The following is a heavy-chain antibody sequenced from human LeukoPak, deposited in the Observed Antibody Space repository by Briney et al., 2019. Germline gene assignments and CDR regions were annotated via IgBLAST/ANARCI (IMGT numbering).Heavy chain of an antibody. CDR2: ISAYNGNT. V-gene: IGHV1-18*04. CDR3: ARQDSPVNDFWSGYYFDY. J-gene: IGHJ4*02. Sequence: ASVKVSCKASGYTFTGYYMHWVRQAPGQGLEWMGWISAYNGNTNYAQKLQGRVTMTTDTSTSTAYMELRSLRSDDTAVYYCARQDSPVNDFWSGYYFDYWGQGTLVTVSS. D-gene: IGHD3-3*01. CDR1: GYTFTGYY.